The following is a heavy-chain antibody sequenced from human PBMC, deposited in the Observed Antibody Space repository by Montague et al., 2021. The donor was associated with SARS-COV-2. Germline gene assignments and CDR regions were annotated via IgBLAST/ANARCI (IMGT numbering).Heavy chain of an antibody. Sequence: SETLSLTCTVSGDSISSGGYFWGWIRQPPGKGLEWIASIHIGGTSYLNPSLKSRVTISIDPSKSQFSLNVTSVTAADTAVYFCARSRDWYLGNWGQGTLATVSS. CDR3: ARSRDWYLGN. J-gene: IGHJ4*02. D-gene: IGHD3-9*01. V-gene: IGHV4-39*07. CDR1: GDSISSGGYF. CDR2: IHIGGTS.